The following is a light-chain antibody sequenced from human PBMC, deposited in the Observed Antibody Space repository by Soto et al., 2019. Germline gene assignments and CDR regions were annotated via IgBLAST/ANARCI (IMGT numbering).Light chain of an antibody. Sequence: EIVWTQSPATLSLSPGERATLSCRASQSVSSYLAWYQQKPGQAPRLLIYDASNRATGIPARFSGSGSGTDFTLTISILEPEDFAVYYCQQRSNWPPLTFGGGTKVEIK. CDR1: QSVSSY. CDR3: QQRSNWPPLT. J-gene: IGKJ4*01. V-gene: IGKV3-11*01. CDR2: DAS.